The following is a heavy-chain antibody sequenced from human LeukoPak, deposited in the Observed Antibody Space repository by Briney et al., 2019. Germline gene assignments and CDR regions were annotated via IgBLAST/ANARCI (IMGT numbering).Heavy chain of an antibody. CDR1: GGSFSGYY. Sequence: SETLSLTCAVYGGSFSGYYWSWIRQPPGKGLEWIGEINHSGSTNYNPSLKSRVTISVDTSKNQFSLKLSSVTAADTAVYYCARGSLYYYYGMDVWGQGTTVTVSS. J-gene: IGHJ6*02. V-gene: IGHV4-34*01. CDR3: ARGSLYYYYGMDV. CDR2: INHSGST.